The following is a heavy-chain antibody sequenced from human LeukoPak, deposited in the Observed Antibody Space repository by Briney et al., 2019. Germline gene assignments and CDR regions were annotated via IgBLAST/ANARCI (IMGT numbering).Heavy chain of an antibody. V-gene: IGHV3-66*01. J-gene: IGHJ4*02. CDR1: GLTVSSTY. CDR2: IYSGGST. D-gene: IGHD3-3*01. CDR3: ARDLLEWYFDY. Sequence: PGGSLRLSCAASGLTVSSTYVSWVRQTPGKGLEWVSVIYSGGSTYYADSVKGRFTISRDNSKNTLYLQMNSLRAEDTAVYYCARDLLEWYFDYWGQGTLVTVSS.